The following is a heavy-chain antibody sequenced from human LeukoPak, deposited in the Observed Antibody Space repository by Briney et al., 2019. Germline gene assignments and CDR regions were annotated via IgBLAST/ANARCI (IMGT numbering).Heavy chain of an antibody. V-gene: IGHV4-39*07. D-gene: IGHD1-26*01. CDR1: GGSISSSSYY. J-gene: IGHJ4*02. CDR2: IYYSGST. Sequence: SETLSLTCTVPGGSISSSSYYWGWIRQPPGKGLEWIGSIYYSGSTYYNPSLKSRVTISVDTSKNQFSLKLSSVTAADTAVYYCARVRWELLTYYFDYWGQGTLVTVSS. CDR3: ARVRWELLTYYFDY.